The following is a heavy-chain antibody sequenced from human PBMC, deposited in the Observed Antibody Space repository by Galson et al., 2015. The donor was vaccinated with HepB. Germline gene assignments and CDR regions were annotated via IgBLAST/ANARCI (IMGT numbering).Heavy chain of an antibody. CDR1: GFTFSSYA. Sequence: SLRLSCAASGFTFSSYAMHWVRQAPGKGLEWVAVISYDGSNKYYADSVKGRFTISRDNSKNTLYLQMNSLRAEDTAVYYCAKDSGYSSGYYYYGMDVWGQGTTVTVSS. CDR2: ISYDGSNK. V-gene: IGHV3-30-3*01. D-gene: IGHD6-19*01. CDR3: AKDSGYSSGYYYYGMDV. J-gene: IGHJ6*02.